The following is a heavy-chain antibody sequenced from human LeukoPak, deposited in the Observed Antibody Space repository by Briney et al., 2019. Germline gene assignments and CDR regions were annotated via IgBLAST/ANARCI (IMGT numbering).Heavy chain of an antibody. Sequence: GGSLRLSCVTSGFKFSQYGMHWVRQAPGKGLEWVAVISYDGSNKYYADSVKGRFTISRDNSKNTLYLQMNSLRAEDTAVYYCARGVVTAYAAFDSWGQGTLVTVSS. V-gene: IGHV3-30*19. D-gene: IGHD2-21*02. CDR2: ISYDGSNK. J-gene: IGHJ4*02. CDR3: ARGVVTAYAAFDS. CDR1: GFKFSQYG.